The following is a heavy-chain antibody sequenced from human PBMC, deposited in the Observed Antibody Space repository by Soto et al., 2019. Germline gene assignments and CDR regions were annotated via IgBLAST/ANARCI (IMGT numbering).Heavy chain of an antibody. CDR1: GFTFSTYA. CDR3: AKNGDFWSWGMDV. J-gene: IGHJ6*02. D-gene: IGHD3-3*01. V-gene: IGHV3-23*01. Sequence: GGPLRLSCAASGFTFSTYAMTWVRQAPGKGLEWVSIISSSGDATYYLDSVKGRFTISRDNSRNTLNLQMNSLRAEDTAVYYCAKNGDFWSWGMDVWGLGTTVTVSS. CDR2: ISSSGDAT.